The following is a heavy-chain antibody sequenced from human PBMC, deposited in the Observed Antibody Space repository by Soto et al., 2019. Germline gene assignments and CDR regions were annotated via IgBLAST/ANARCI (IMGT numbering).Heavy chain of an antibody. V-gene: IGHV5-51*01. CDR3: ARLGFNYDFLSGYYNVHHYYGIDV. CDR2: IYPGDSDT. Sequence: PGESLKISCMGSGCKVSTWHNFTSYWIAWVRQMPGEGLEWMGIIYPGDSDTRYSPSFQGQVTISADKSINSVYLQWSSLKASDTATYYCARLGFNYDFLSGYYNVHHYYGIDVCGQGTTVTVSS. J-gene: IGHJ6*02. D-gene: IGHD3-3*01. CDR1: GCKVSTWHNFTSYW.